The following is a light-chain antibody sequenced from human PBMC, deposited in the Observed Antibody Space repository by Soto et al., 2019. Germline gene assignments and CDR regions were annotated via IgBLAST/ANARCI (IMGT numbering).Light chain of an antibody. CDR3: QQYGSSPEIT. J-gene: IGKJ5*01. V-gene: IGKV3-11*01. CDR2: DAS. Sequence: EIVLTQSPATLSLSPGERATLSCRASQSVSTYLAWYQQKPGQAPRLLISDASNRATGIPVRFSGSGSGTDFTLTISSLGAEDSAVYYCQQYGSSPEITFGQGTRLEIK. CDR1: QSVSTY.